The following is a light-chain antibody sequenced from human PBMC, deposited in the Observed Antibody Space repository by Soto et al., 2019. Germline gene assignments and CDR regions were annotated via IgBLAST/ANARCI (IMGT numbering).Light chain of an antibody. V-gene: IGKV1-39*01. CDR2: AAS. Sequence: DIQLTQSPSVLSASDGDTVTITCRASQALSNYLAWYQQKPGKAPKLLIYAASSLQSGVPSRFSGSGSETEFTLSISSLQPEDFATYFCQQIYSAPLTFGGGTKVDI. CDR3: QQIYSAPLT. CDR1: QALSNY. J-gene: IGKJ4*01.